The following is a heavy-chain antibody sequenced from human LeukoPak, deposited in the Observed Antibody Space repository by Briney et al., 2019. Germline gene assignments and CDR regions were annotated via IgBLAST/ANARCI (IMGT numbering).Heavy chain of an antibody. J-gene: IGHJ4*02. CDR3: ARAEGSGSSFDY. Sequence: NPGGSPRLSCAASGFPFRSYSMNWVRQAPGKGLEWVSSISSSSTHIYYADSVKGRFTISRDNAKNSLYLQMNSLRVEDTAVYYCARAEGSGSSFDYWGQGTLVTVSS. CDR2: ISSSSTHI. CDR1: GFPFRSYS. D-gene: IGHD3-10*01. V-gene: IGHV3-21*01.